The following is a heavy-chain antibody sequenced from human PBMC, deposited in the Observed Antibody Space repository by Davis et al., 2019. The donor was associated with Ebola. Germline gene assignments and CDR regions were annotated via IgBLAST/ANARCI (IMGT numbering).Heavy chain of an antibody. CDR3: ARHGSFYYYYYGMDV. V-gene: IGHV5-51*01. Sequence: KVSCKGSGYSFTSYWIGWVRQMPGKGLEWMGIIYPVDSDTRYSPSFQGQVTISADKSISTAYLQWSSLKASDTAMYYCARHGSFYYYYYGMDVWGKGTTVTVSS. CDR2: IYPVDSDT. J-gene: IGHJ6*04. CDR1: GYSFTSYW.